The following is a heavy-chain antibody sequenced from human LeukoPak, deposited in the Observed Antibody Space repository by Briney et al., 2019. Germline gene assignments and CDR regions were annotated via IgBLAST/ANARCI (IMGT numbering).Heavy chain of an antibody. Sequence: ASVKVSCKASGYTFTSYYMHWVRQAPGQGLEWMGIINPSGGSTSYAQKFQGRVTMTRGTSTSTVYMELSSLRSEDTAVYYCARDHYYDSSGYYSFDYWGQGTLVTVSS. CDR3: ARDHYYDSSGYYSFDY. J-gene: IGHJ4*02. D-gene: IGHD3-22*01. V-gene: IGHV1-46*01. CDR1: GYTFTSYY. CDR2: INPSGGST.